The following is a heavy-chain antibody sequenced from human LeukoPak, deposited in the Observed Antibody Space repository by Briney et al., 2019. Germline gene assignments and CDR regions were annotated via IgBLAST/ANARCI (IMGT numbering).Heavy chain of an antibody. CDR2: IGAYNGNT. J-gene: IGHJ4*02. V-gene: IGHV1-18*01. Sequence: ASVKVSCKASGYTFTSYGISWVRQAPGQGLEWMGWIGAYNGNTNYAQKLQGRVTMTTDTSTSTAYMELRSLRSDDTAVYYCARDRTVAGPLGYWGQGTLVTVSS. D-gene: IGHD6-19*01. CDR1: GYTFTSYG. CDR3: ARDRTVAGPLGY.